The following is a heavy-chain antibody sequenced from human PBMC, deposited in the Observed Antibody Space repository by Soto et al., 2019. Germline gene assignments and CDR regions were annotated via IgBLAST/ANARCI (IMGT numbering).Heavy chain of an antibody. V-gene: IGHV3-30*03. CDR1: GFTFNSDG. CDR2: ISYDSTKT. J-gene: IGHJ6*02. CDR3: ARTRSAWSDFHYYPLDV. Sequence: QVQLVESGGGVVQPGRSLRLSCAASGFTFNSDGMHWVRQGPGNGLEWVAFISYDSTKTYYADSVKGRFTISRDNSNSALYVEMSSLTGEDTAVYYCARTRSAWSDFHYYPLDVWGQGTTVTVSS. D-gene: IGHD1-26*01.